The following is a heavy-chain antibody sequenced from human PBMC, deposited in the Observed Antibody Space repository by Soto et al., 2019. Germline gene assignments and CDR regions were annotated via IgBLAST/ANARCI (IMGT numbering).Heavy chain of an antibody. Sequence: VASVKVSCKASGGTFSSYAISWVRQAPGQGLEWMGGIIPIFGTANYAQKFQGRVTITADESTSTAYMELSSLRSEDTAVYYCARGDWNGYYYYYGMDVWGQGTTVTVSS. CDR1: GGTFSSYA. J-gene: IGHJ6*02. D-gene: IGHD1-1*01. CDR3: ARGDWNGYYYYYGMDV. CDR2: IIPIFGTA. V-gene: IGHV1-69*13.